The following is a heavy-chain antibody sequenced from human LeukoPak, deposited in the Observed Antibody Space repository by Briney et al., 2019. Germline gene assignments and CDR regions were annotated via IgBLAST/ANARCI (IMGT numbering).Heavy chain of an antibody. Sequence: TLGGSLRLSCGAPTFTFRSYNMNWVPRAPGRGLGWVSSISSSGTYIYYRDSVKGRFTISRDNAENSLYLEMNSLRVEDTAIYYCVRDRGSYRPIDYWGQGTLVTVSS. CDR1: TFTFRSYN. CDR2: ISSSGTYI. J-gene: IGHJ4*02. D-gene: IGHD1-26*01. CDR3: VRDRGSYRPIDY. V-gene: IGHV3-21*01.